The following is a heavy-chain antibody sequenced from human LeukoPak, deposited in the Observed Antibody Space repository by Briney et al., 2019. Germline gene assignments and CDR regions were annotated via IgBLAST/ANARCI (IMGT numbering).Heavy chain of an antibody. CDR1: GGTFSSYA. J-gene: IGHJ4*02. Sequence: ASVKVSCKASGGTFSSYAISWVRQAPGQGLEWMGWINPSGGSTSYAQKFQGRVTMTRDTSTSTVYMELSSLRSEDTAVYYCAAPEGSGSRGIYYFDYWGQGTLVTVSS. D-gene: IGHD3-10*01. CDR3: AAPEGSGSRGIYYFDY. V-gene: IGHV1-46*01. CDR2: INPSGGST.